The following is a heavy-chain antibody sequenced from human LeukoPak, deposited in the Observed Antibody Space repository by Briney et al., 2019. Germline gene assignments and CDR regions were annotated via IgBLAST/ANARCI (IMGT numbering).Heavy chain of an antibody. V-gene: IGHV3-23*01. Sequence: GGSLRLSCAASGFPFSSYAMTWVRQAPGKGLEWVSSISGDGATTYHADSVKGRFTISRDTSKNTLYLQMNSLRAEDTAVYYCAGRGSGYYYGMNVWGQGTTVTVSS. CDR3: AGRGSGYYYGMNV. J-gene: IGHJ6*02. CDR1: GFPFSSYA. D-gene: IGHD3-10*01. CDR2: ISGDGATT.